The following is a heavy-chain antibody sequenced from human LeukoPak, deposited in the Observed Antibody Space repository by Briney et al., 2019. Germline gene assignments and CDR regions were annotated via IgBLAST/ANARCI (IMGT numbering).Heavy chain of an antibody. CDR3: ASCGSTSCH. V-gene: IGHV3-48*04. Sequence: PGGSLRLSCAASGFTFSSYNMNWVRQAPGKGLERVSYISSDSSTTYYADSVKGRFTISRDNAKKSLYLQMNSLRVEDTAVYYCASCGSTSCHWGQGILVTVSS. CDR1: GFTFSSYN. D-gene: IGHD2-2*01. J-gene: IGHJ4*02. CDR2: ISSDSSTT.